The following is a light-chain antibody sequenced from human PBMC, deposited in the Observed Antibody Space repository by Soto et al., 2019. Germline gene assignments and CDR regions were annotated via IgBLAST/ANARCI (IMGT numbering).Light chain of an antibody. V-gene: IGLV9-49*01. CDR2: VGTGGIVG. CDR3: GADHGPGSKSVWV. CDR1: SGYSNYK. Sequence: QAVVTQPPSASASLGASVTLTCTLSSGYSNYKVDWYQQRPGKGPRFVMRVGTGGIVGSKGDGIPDRFSVLGSGLNRYLTIKNIQEEDESDYHCGADHGPGSKSVWVFGGGTKLTVL. J-gene: IGLJ3*02.